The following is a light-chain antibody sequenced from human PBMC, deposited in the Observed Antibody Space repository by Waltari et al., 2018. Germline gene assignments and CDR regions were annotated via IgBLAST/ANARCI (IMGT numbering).Light chain of an antibody. CDR3: FSYAGSNSFA. CDR1: SNDIGRYNF. Sequence: QSALTQTASVSGSPGQSITISFIGTSNDIGRYNFCCWFQQHPGRAPKLWIYDVSERPLGVSNRFSGSKSGNTASLTISGLQAEDEADYYCFSYAGSNSFAFGGGTRVTVL. J-gene: IGLJ2*01. CDR2: DVS. V-gene: IGLV2-23*02.